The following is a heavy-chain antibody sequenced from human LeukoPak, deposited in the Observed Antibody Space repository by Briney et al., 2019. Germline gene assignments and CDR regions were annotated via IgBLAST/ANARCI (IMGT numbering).Heavy chain of an antibody. V-gene: IGHV1-2*02. CDR3: ARDNEYCSSTSCYSHGNWFDP. J-gene: IGHJ5*02. CDR2: INPNSGGT. D-gene: IGHD2-2*01. Sequence: GASVKVSCKASGYTFTGYYMHWVRQAPGHGLEWIGWINPNSGGTNYAQKFQGRVTMTRDTSISTAYMELSRLRSDDTAVYYCARDNEYCSSTSCYSHGNWFDPWGQGTLVTVSS. CDR1: GYTFTGYY.